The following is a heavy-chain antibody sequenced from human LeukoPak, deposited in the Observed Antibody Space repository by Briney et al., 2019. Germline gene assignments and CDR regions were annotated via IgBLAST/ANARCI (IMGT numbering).Heavy chain of an antibody. CDR3: ARDGYGDNYMDV. Sequence: TGGSLRLSCAASGFTVSTNFMSWVRQAPGKGLEWVSVIYSGGITYYADSVKGRFTISRGNSKNTLYLQINNLRAEDTAVYYCARDGYGDNYMDVWGKGTTVTVSS. CDR1: GFTVSTNF. D-gene: IGHD3-10*01. V-gene: IGHV3-53*01. J-gene: IGHJ6*03. CDR2: IYSGGIT.